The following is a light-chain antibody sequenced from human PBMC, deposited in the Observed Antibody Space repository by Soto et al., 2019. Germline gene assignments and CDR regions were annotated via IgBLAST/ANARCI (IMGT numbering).Light chain of an antibody. CDR1: SSNIGSNY. CDR2: RNN. V-gene: IGLV1-47*01. J-gene: IGLJ1*01. Sequence: QSVLTQPPSASGTPGQRVTTSCSGSSSNIGSNYVYWYQQLPGTAPKLLIYRNNQRPSGVPDRFSGSKSGTSASLAISGLRSEDEADYYCAAWDDSLSGPLYVFGTGTKVTV. CDR3: AAWDDSLSGPLYV.